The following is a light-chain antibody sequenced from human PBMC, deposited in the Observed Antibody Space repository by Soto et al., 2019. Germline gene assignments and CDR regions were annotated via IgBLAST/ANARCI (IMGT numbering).Light chain of an antibody. CDR3: CSYAGSV. CDR2: EGS. CDR1: SSDVGSYNL. Sequence: SVLTQPASVSGSPGQSITISCTGTSSDVGSYNLVSWYQQHPGKAPKLMIYEGSKRPSGVSNRFSGSKSGNTASLTISGLQAEDEADYYCCSYAGSVFGGGTKLTVL. V-gene: IGLV2-23*01. J-gene: IGLJ2*01.